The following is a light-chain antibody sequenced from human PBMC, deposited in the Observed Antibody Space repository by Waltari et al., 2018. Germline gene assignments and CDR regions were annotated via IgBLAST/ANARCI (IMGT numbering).Light chain of an antibody. CDR2: AAS. CDR3: QQYGSALYT. CDR1: QSVTSSY. Sequence: EIVLTQFPGTLSLSPGERATLSCRASQSVTSSYLSWYQQKPAQAPRILIDAASSRATGIPDRCSGSESGTDFTLTISRLEPEDFAVYYCQQYGSALYTYGQGTKLEIK. V-gene: IGKV3-20*01. J-gene: IGKJ2*01.